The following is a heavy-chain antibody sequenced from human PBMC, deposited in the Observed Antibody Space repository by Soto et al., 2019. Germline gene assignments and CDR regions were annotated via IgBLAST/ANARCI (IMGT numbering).Heavy chain of an antibody. D-gene: IGHD3-10*01. CDR2: INPSGGKT. Sequence: QVQLEQSGAEVKKPGASVKVSCKASGYTFTNHYVHWVRQAPGQGPEWMGTINPSGGKTDYAQKLKGRITLTRDTPTSTVYMELKSLRSEDTAIYYCARDEYHYGSGSSYSTLDDWGQGTLVTVSS. J-gene: IGHJ4*02. CDR1: GYTFTNHY. CDR3: ARDEYHYGSGSSYSTLDD. V-gene: IGHV1-46*04.